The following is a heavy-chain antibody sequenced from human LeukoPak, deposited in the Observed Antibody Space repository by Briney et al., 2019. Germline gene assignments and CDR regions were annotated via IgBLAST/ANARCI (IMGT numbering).Heavy chain of an antibody. J-gene: IGHJ4*02. CDR3: AKLIHPYTSSWYPFDS. CDR2: ISGSGGST. D-gene: IGHD6-13*01. V-gene: IGHV3-23*01. CDR1: GFTFSSYA. Sequence: GGSLRLSCAASGFTFSSYAMSWARQAPGKGLEWVSAISGSGGSTYYADSVKGRFTISRDNSKNTLYLQMNSLRAEDTAIYYCAKLIHPYTSSWYPFDSWGQGTLVTVSS.